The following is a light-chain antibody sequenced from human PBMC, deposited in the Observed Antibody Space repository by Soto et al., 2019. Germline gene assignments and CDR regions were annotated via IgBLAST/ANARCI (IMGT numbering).Light chain of an antibody. CDR1: QSVSSY. V-gene: IGKV3-11*01. Sequence: EIVLTQSPATLSLSPGERATLSCRASQSVSSYLAWYQQKPGQAPRLLIYEASNRATGIPARFSGSGSGTDFTLTISSREPEDFAVYYCQQRSNWPPYTFGQGTKLEIK. CDR2: EAS. CDR3: QQRSNWPPYT. J-gene: IGKJ2*01.